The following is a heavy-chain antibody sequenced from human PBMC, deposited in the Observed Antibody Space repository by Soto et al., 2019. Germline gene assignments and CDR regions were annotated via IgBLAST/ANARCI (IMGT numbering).Heavy chain of an antibody. CDR3: ARGEWLAFQH. CDR1: GFSVSNNY. CDR2: IYSAGTT. D-gene: IGHD6-19*01. J-gene: IGHJ1*01. Sequence: PGGSLRLSCAASGFSVSNNYMSWVRQAPGKGLEWVSIIYSAGTTYYADSVKGRFTISRDNSKNMLYLQMNSLRVEDTAVYYCARGEWLAFQHWGQGTPVTVSS. V-gene: IGHV3-53*01.